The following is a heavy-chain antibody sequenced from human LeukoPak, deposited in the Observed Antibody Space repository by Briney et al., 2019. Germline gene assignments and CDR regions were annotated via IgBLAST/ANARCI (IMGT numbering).Heavy chain of an antibody. CDR3: AREFLTGPYYFDY. CDR1: GGSISSSSYY. J-gene: IGHJ4*02. CDR2: IYYSGST. D-gene: IGHD1-14*01. V-gene: IGHV4-39*07. Sequence: SETQSLTCTVSGGSISSSSYYWGWIRQPPGKGLEWIGSIYYSGSTYYNPSLKSRVTISVDTSKNQFSLKLSSVTAADTAVYYCAREFLTGPYYFDYWGQGTLVTVSS.